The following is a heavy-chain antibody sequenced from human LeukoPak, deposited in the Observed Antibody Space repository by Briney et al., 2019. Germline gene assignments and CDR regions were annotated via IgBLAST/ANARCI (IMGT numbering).Heavy chain of an antibody. V-gene: IGHV4-39*01. CDR1: GGSISSSSYY. D-gene: IGHD2-21*01. CDR2: IYYSGST. J-gene: IGHJ4*02. CDR3: ARLKEFQKIFDY. Sequence: SETLSLTCTVSGGSISSSSYYWGWIRQPPGKGLEWIGRIYYSGSTYYNPSLKSRVTISVDTSKNEFSLRLSSVTAADTAVYYCARLKEFQKIFDYWGQGTLVSVSS.